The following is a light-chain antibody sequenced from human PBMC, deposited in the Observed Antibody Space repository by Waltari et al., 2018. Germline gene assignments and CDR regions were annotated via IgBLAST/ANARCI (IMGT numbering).Light chain of an antibody. Sequence: QSVLTQPPSASGTPGQRVTISCSGSGSNIGSHPVNWYQQLPGTAPKLLIYTNKKRPSGVPYRCSGSKSGTSASLAISGLQSEDEADYYCAAWDNSLIGVVFGGGTKLTVL. CDR3: AAWDNSLIGVV. J-gene: IGLJ2*01. V-gene: IGLV1-44*01. CDR2: TNK. CDR1: GSNIGSHP.